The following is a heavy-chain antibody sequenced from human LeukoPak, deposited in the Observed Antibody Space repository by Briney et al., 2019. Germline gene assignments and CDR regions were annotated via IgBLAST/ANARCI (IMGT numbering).Heavy chain of an antibody. CDR3: ARHLSGTTMSHYFDF. CDR1: GGPFSGDY. J-gene: IGHJ4*02. CDR2: INHSGST. V-gene: IGHV4-34*01. Sequence: SETLSLTCAVYGGPFSGDYWSWIRQPPGKGLEWIGEINHSGSTNYNPSLKSRVSISVDTSKNQVSLKLYSVTASDAAIYYCARHLSGTTMSHYFDFWGQGTLVTVSS. D-gene: IGHD1-1*01.